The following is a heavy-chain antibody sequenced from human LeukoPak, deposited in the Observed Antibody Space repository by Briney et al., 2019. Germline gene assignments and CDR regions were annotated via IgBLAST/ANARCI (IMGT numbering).Heavy chain of an antibody. CDR2: ISYDGSNK. J-gene: IGHJ6*02. Sequence: GGSLRLSCAASGFTFSSYAMHWVRQAPGKGLEWVAVISYDGSNKYYADSVKGRFTISRDNSKNTLYLQMNSLRAEDTAVYYCARDPYYYGSGSYRSYYYYGMDVWGQGTTVTVSS. CDR1: GFTFSSYA. V-gene: IGHV3-30-3*01. D-gene: IGHD3-10*01. CDR3: ARDPYYYGSGSYRSYYYYGMDV.